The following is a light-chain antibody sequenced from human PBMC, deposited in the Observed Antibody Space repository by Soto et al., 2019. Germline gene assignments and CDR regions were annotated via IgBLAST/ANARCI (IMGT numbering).Light chain of an antibody. CDR2: GAS. CDR1: QSVSSSY. Sequence: DIVLTQSPGTLSLSPEERATLSCRASQSVSSSYLAWYQQKPGQAPRLLIYGASSRTTGIPDRFSGSGSGTDFTLTISRLEPEDFAVYYCQQYGSSPLTFGPGTEVDIK. J-gene: IGKJ3*01. V-gene: IGKV3-20*01. CDR3: QQYGSSPLT.